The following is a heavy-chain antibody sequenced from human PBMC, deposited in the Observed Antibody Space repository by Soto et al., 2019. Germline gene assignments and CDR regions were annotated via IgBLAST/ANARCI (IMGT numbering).Heavy chain of an antibody. J-gene: IGHJ2*01. CDR3: ARDIAARRQWCFDL. D-gene: IGHD6-6*01. CDR2: IYYSGST. V-gene: IGHV4-59*01. CDR1: GGSISSYY. Sequence: PSETLSLTCTVSGGSISSYYWSWIRQPPGKGLEWIGYIYYSGSTNYNPSLKSRVTISVDTSKNQFSLKLSSVTAADTAVYYCARDIAARRQWCFDLWGHGTLV.